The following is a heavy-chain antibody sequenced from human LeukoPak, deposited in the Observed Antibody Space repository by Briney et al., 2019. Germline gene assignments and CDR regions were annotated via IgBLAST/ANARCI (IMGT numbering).Heavy chain of an antibody. J-gene: IGHJ4*02. Sequence: GGSLRLSRSTPGFTFWDYCINWVRQGSGEGLGWVSRINGRGTRTFYADSVKGRFTISRDNSRSTVYLQMNIVRGEDTADPAVYYCAKLGDSSGYDRLDFWGQGALVTVSS. CDR3: AKLGDSSGYDRLDF. CDR2: INGRGTRT. V-gene: IGHV3-23*01. CDR1: GFTFWDYC. D-gene: IGHD3-22*01.